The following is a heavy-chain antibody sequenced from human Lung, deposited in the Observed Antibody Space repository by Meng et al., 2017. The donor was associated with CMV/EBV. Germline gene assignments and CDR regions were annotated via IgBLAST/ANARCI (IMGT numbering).Heavy chain of an antibody. J-gene: IGHJ4*02. V-gene: IGHV4-4*02. D-gene: IGHD6-19*01. CDR2: IYHSGST. CDR1: GGSISSSNW. Sequence: VQLQEARAGLVTPSGTPSPPCVVSGGSISSSNWWSWVRQPPGKGLEWIGEIYHSGSTNYNPSLKSRVTISVDKSKNQFSLKLSSVTAADTAVYYCASVPPPGKQCLMTDYWGQGTLVTVSS. CDR3: ASVPPPGKQCLMTDY.